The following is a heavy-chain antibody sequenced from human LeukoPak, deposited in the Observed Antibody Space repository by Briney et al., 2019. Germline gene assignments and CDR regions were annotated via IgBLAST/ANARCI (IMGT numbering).Heavy chain of an antibody. J-gene: IGHJ4*02. CDR3: AKLYGGSSSWYFDS. CDR2: IYYSGST. CDR1: GGSMSSYY. Sequence: PSETLSLTCTVSGGSMSSYYWGWIRQPPVKGLEWIGSIYYSGSTYYNPSLRSRVTIFVDASKNQFSLKLSSVTAADTAVYYCAKLYGGSSSWYFDSWGQGTLVTVSS. V-gene: IGHV4-39*01. D-gene: IGHD6-13*01.